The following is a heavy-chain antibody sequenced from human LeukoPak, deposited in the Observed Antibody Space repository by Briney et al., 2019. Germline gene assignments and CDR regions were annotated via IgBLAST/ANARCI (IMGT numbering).Heavy chain of an antibody. D-gene: IGHD5-18*01. CDR1: GGSISSYY. V-gene: IGHV4-59*01. CDR3: ARDLGYSYGYRAFDI. J-gene: IGHJ3*02. CDR2: IYYSGGT. Sequence: SETLSLTCTVSGGSISSYYWSWIRQPPGKGLEWIGYIYYSGGTNYNPSLKSRVTISVDTSKNQFSLKLSSVTAADTAVYYCARDLGYSYGYRAFDIWGQGTMVTVSS.